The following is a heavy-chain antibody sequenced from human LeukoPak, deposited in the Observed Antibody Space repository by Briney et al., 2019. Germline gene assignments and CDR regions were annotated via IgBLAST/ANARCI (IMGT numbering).Heavy chain of an antibody. CDR3: ARDHCSGDSCYFFDY. CDR1: GGTFSSYA. D-gene: IGHD2-15*01. Sequence: GASVKVSCKASGGTFSSYAISWVRQAPGQGLEWTGGIIPMLGTVNYAQKFQGRVTITTDESTSTAYMELSSLRSEDTAIYYCARDHCSGDSCYFFDYWGQGTLVTVSS. V-gene: IGHV1-69*05. CDR2: IIPMLGTV. J-gene: IGHJ4*02.